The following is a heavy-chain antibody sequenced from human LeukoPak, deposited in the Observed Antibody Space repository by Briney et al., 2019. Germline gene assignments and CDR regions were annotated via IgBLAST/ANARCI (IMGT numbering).Heavy chain of an antibody. J-gene: IGHJ4*02. Sequence: GGSLRLSCAASGFTFRNYAMSWVRQAPGKGLEWVSAISGSDDSTYYVDSVKGRFTLSRDNAKNSVYLQMNSLRVEDTAVYYCVNLGYSDGGQGTLVTVSS. D-gene: IGHD5-12*01. V-gene: IGHV3-23*01. CDR3: VNLGYSD. CDR1: GFTFRNYA. CDR2: ISGSDDST.